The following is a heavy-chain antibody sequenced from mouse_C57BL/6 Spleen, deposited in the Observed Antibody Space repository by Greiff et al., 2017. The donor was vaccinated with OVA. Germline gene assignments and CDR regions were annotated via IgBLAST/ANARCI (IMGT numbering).Heavy chain of an antibody. V-gene: IGHV1-64*01. CDR1: GYTFTSYW. CDR2: IHPNSGST. D-gene: IGHD2-5*01. Sequence: QVQLQQPGAELVKPGASVKLSCKASGYTFTSYWMHWVKQRPGQGLEWIGMIHPNSGSTNYNEKFKSKATLTVDKSSGTAYMQLSSLTSEDSAVYECARLRDSNPWYFDVWGTGTTVTVSS. J-gene: IGHJ1*03. CDR3: ARLRDSNPWYFDV.